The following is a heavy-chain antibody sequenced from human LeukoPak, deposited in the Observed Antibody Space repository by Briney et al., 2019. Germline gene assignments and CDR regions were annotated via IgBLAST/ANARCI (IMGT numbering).Heavy chain of an antibody. V-gene: IGHV3-30*02. J-gene: IGHJ4*02. D-gene: IGHD3-10*01. CDR3: VKEGITLVRGVKWATDY. CDR2: IRYDGSNK. Sequence: GGSLRLSCAASGFTFSSYGMHWVRQAPGKGLEWVAFIRYDGSNKYYADSVKGRFTTSRDNSKNTLYLQMNSLRAEDTAVYYCVKEGITLVRGVKWATDYWGQGTLVTVSS. CDR1: GFTFSSYG.